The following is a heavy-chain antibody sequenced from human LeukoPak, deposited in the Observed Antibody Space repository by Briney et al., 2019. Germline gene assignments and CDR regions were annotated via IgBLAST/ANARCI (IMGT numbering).Heavy chain of an antibody. CDR2: VYYTGST. CDR1: GGSISTYY. CDR3: ARSSSSGAYWADY. V-gene: IGHV4-59*01. J-gene: IGHJ4*02. Sequence: SETLSLTCTASGGSISTYYWSWIRQPPGKGLEWIGCVYYTGSTSYNPSLKSRVTISVDTSKNQFSLKLTSVTAADTAVYYCARSSSSGAYWADYWGQGTLVTVSS. D-gene: IGHD1-26*01.